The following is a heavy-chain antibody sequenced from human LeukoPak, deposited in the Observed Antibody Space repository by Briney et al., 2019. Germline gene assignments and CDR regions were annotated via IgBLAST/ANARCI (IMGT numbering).Heavy chain of an antibody. CDR2: TSGSGGST. CDR1: GFTFSSYA. CDR3: AKDEGAKNLWGYDSSGYWN. J-gene: IGHJ4*02. D-gene: IGHD3-22*01. Sequence: GGSLRLSCAASGFTFSSYAMSWVRQAPGKGLEWVSATSGSGGSTYYADSVKGRFTISRDNSKNTLYLQMNGLRAEDTAVYYCAKDEGAKNLWGYDSSGYWNWGQGTLVTVSS. V-gene: IGHV3-23*01.